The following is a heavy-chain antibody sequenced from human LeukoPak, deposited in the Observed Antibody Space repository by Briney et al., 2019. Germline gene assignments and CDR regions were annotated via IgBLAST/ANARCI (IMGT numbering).Heavy chain of an antibody. CDR3: ATGEVRGVQYYFDY. D-gene: IGHD3-10*01. J-gene: IGHJ4*02. Sequence: GASVKVSCKVSGYTLTELSMQWGRQAPGKGLGWMGGFDPEDGETIYAQKFQGRVTMTEDTSTDTAYMELSSLRSEDTAVYYCATGEVRGVQYYFDYWGQGTLVTVSS. CDR1: GYTLTELS. V-gene: IGHV1-24*01. CDR2: FDPEDGET.